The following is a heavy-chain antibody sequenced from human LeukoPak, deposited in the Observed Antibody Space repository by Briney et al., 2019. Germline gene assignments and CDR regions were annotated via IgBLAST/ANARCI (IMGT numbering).Heavy chain of an antibody. J-gene: IGHJ4*02. V-gene: IGHV4-34*01. CDR2: INKSGST. CDR3: ARNSAYSTSSGFNS. D-gene: IGHD6-6*01. Sequence: SETLSLTCAVYGGSFNGYYWTWIRQPPGKEPEWIGEINKSGSTNYNPSLKSRVTMSIDTSKNQISLRLTSVTAADTAVYYCARNSAYSTSSGFNSWGQGTLVTVSS. CDR1: GGSFNGYY.